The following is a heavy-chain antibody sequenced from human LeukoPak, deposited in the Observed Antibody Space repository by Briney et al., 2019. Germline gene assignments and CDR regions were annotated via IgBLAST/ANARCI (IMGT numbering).Heavy chain of an antibody. Sequence: GGSLRLSCAASGFASGFTFSDYAVGWVRQAPGKGPEWFASVNGRGATTYYADSVRGRFTISRDNSKNTVYLQMISLGADDTAVYFCAKAPATGEGYYFYYMDVWGKGTTVTVSS. CDR3: AKAPATGEGYYFYYMDV. V-gene: IGHV3-23*01. CDR1: GFTFSDYA. D-gene: IGHD7-27*01. CDR2: VNGRGATT. J-gene: IGHJ6*03.